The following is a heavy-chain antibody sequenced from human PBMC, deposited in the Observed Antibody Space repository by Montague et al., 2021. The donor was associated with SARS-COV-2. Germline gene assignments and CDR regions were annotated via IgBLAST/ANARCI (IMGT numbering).Heavy chain of an antibody. Sequence: SLRLSCAASGFTVTHYELNWVRQAPGKGLEWVSYISSSVSILYYSYSXXVLFTISRDVAKNSLYLQMSSLRAEDTAVYYCARDREYCSSASCYDIYYGMDVWGPGTTVTVSS. CDR1: GFTVTHYE. V-gene: IGHV3-48*03. CDR2: ISSSVSIL. D-gene: IGHD2-2*01. J-gene: IGHJ6*02. CDR3: ARDREYCSSASCYDIYYGMDV.